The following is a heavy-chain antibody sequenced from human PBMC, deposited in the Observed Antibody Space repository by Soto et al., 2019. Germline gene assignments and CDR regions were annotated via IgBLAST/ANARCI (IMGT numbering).Heavy chain of an antibody. V-gene: IGHV4-34*01. Sequence: QVHLQQWGAGLWKPSETLSLTCAVYGGSFSDYYWTWIRQPPGKGLDWIGEIYHTGSTNYNPSLKSRGTITADTSKTQFSLKLSSVTAADTAVYYCARGLLPWFFDLWGPGPLVTVSS. CDR3: ARGLLPWFFDL. CDR2: IYHTGST. CDR1: GGSFSDYY. J-gene: IGHJ2*01.